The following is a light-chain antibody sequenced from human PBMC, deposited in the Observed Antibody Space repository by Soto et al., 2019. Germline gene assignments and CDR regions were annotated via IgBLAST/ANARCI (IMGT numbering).Light chain of an antibody. V-gene: IGKV4-1*01. Sequence: DIVMTQSPDSLAVSLGETATITCRSSHNILFSSNNKNFLAWYQQKPGQPPKLLFYWASTRASGVPDRFSGSGSGTHFTLTISSLHAEDVAVYYCQQYYSVPETFGQGTKVEIK. J-gene: IGKJ1*01. CDR2: WAS. CDR3: QQYYSVPET. CDR1: HNILFSSNNKNF.